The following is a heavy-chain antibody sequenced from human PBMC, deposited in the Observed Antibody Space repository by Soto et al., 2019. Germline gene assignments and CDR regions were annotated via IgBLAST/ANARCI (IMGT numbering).Heavy chain of an antibody. V-gene: IGHV3-33*01. D-gene: IGHD4-17*01. Sequence: QVQLVESGGGVVQPGRSLRLSCGASGFTFSSYGMHWVRQAPGKGLEWVAVIWYDGSNKYYADSVKGRFTISRDNSKNTLYLQMNSLRAEDTAVYYCAREATVTPFDYWGQGTLVTVSS. J-gene: IGHJ4*02. CDR1: GFTFSSYG. CDR3: AREATVTPFDY. CDR2: IWYDGSNK.